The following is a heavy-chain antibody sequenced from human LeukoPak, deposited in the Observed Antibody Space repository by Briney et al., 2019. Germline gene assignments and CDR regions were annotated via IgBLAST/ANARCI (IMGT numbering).Heavy chain of an antibody. CDR3: AREAPYSGKFDY. CDR2: ISASGGEK. D-gene: IGHD6-13*01. V-gene: IGHV3-23*01. Sequence: PGGSLRLSCAASGFTFSSHGMSWVRQTPGKGLEWVSSISASGGEKFYADSVRGRFTISRDNSKNTLYLQMNSLRSEDTAVYYCAREAPYSGKFDYWGQGTLVTVSS. CDR1: GFTFSSHG. J-gene: IGHJ4*02.